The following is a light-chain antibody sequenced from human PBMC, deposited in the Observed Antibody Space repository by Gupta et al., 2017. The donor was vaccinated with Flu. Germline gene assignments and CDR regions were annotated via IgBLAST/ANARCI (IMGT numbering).Light chain of an antibody. CDR3: LQDYNYPRT. V-gene: IGKV1-6*01. CDR1: QRIRND. Sequence: MTQSPSSLSASVGDRVTITCRASQRIRNDLGWYQQKPGKAPKLLISGASTLQSGVPSRFSGSGSGTDFTLTISSLQPEDFATYYCLQDYNYPRTFGQGTKVEIK. J-gene: IGKJ1*01. CDR2: GAS.